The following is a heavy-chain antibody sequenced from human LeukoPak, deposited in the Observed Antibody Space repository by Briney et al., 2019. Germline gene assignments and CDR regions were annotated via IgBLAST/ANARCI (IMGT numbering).Heavy chain of an antibody. Sequence: SVKVSCKASGGTFSSYAISWVRQAPGQGLEWMGGIFPIFGTANYAQKFQGRVMITADESTSTAYMELSSLRSEDTAVYYCARGAPYDFWMFDYWGQGTLVTVSS. V-gene: IGHV1-69*13. CDR3: ARGAPYDFWMFDY. CDR1: GGTFSSYA. J-gene: IGHJ4*02. CDR2: IFPIFGTA. D-gene: IGHD3-3*01.